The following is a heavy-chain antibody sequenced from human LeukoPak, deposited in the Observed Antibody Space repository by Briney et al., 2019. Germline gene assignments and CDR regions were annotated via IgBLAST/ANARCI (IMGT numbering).Heavy chain of an antibody. CDR1: GFTFSSYS. CDR2: ISSSSSYI. D-gene: IGHD1-26*01. Sequence: GESLRLSCAASGFTFSSYSMNWVRQAPGKGLEWVSSISSSSSYIYYADSVKGRFTISRDNAKNSLYLQMNSLRAEDTAVYYCARDRGPRLPISSGSYHDYWGQGTLVTVSS. V-gene: IGHV3-21*01. CDR3: ARDRGPRLPISSGSYHDY. J-gene: IGHJ4*02.